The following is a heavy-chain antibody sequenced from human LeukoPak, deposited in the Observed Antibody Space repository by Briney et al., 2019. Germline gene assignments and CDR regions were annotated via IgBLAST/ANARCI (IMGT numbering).Heavy chain of an antibody. D-gene: IGHD3-22*01. Sequence: SETLSLTCTVSGGSISSYYWSWIRQPPGKGLEWIGFIYHSGSTNYNPSLKSRVTILSDTSKNQFSLKLSSVTAADTAVYYCTRRVYYSDSSGWYFDYWGQGTLVTVSS. CDR1: GGSISSYY. V-gene: IGHV4-59*08. CDR2: IYHSGST. CDR3: TRRVYYSDSSGWYFDY. J-gene: IGHJ4*02.